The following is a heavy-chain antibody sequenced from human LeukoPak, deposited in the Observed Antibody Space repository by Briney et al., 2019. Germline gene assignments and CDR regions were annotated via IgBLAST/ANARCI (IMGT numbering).Heavy chain of an antibody. Sequence: GASVKVSCKTSGYTFTGYYMQWVRQAPGQGLEWMGRINPNSGDTNYAQKFQGRVTMTRDTSISTAYVELSRLRSDDTAVYFCARGTTTIIDYWGQGTLVTVSS. CDR1: GYTFTGYY. V-gene: IGHV1-2*06. J-gene: IGHJ4*02. D-gene: IGHD1-26*01. CDR3: ARGTTTIIDY. CDR2: INPNSGDT.